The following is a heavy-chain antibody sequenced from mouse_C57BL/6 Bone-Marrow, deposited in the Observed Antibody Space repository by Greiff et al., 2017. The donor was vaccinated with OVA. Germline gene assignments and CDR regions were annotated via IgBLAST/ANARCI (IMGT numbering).Heavy chain of an antibody. V-gene: IGHV3-6*01. Sequence: EVQLQESGPGLVKPSQSLSLTCSVTGYSITSGYYWNWIRQFPGNKLEWMGYISYDGSNNYNPSLKNRISITRDTSKNQFFLKLNSVTTEDTATYYCARRSYYGSSYDWYFDVWGTGTTVTVSS. J-gene: IGHJ1*03. CDR1: GYSITSGYY. CDR2: ISYDGSN. CDR3: ARRSYYGSSYDWYFDV. D-gene: IGHD1-1*01.